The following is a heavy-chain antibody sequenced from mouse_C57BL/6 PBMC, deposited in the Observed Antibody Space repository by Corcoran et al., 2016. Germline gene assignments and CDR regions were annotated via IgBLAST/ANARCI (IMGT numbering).Heavy chain of an antibody. CDR2: INTYSGVP. D-gene: IGHD4-1*01. Sequence: QIQLVQSGPELKKPGETVKISCKASGYTFTTYGMSWVKQAPGKGLKWMGWINTYSGVPTYADDFKGRFAFSLETSASTAYFQINNLKNEDTATYFCAITVYYWGQGTTLPVSS. V-gene: IGHV9-3*01. J-gene: IGHJ2*01. CDR1: GYTFTTYG. CDR3: AITVYY.